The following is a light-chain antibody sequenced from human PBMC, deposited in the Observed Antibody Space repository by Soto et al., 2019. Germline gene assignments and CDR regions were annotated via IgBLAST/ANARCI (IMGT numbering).Light chain of an antibody. CDR2: LGS. CDR3: MQALQSPVT. V-gene: IGKV2-28*01. Sequence: EIVMTQSPLSLPVSPGEPASISCRSSQSLLHSDGYNYLDWYLQKPGQSPQLLVYLGSNRNSGVPDRFSGSGSGTDFTLKISRVEAEDVGVYYCMQALQSPVTFGPGTKVDI. J-gene: IGKJ3*01. CDR1: QSLLHSDGYNY.